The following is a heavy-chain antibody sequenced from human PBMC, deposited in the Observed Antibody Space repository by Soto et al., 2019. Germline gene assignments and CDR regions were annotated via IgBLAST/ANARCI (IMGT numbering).Heavy chain of an antibody. Sequence: GGSLRLCCAASGFTFSTYSMNWVRQAPGKRLEWVSYISSSSSTIFYADSVKGRFTISRDNTKNSLYLQMDSLRAEDTAVYYCARDLRSGHNYGYFDFDSWGQGTLVTVS. CDR2: ISSSSSTI. J-gene: IGHJ4*02. V-gene: IGHV3-48*04. CDR3: ARDLRSGHNYGYFDFDS. D-gene: IGHD5-18*01. CDR1: GFTFSTYS.